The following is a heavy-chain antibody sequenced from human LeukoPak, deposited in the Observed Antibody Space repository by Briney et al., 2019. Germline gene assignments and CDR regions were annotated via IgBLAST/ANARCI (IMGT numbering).Heavy chain of an antibody. D-gene: IGHD3-10*01. J-gene: IGHJ6*03. V-gene: IGHV3-21*01. CDR1: GFSFSTYG. CDR2: ISSSSSYI. Sequence: GGSLRLSCVASGFSFSTYGMSWVRQAPGKGLEWVSPISSSSSYIYYADSVRGRFTISRDNSKNTLYLQMNSLRDEETAVFYCAKDGSRSREVFPYYYGSGRLQYMDVWGKGTTVIISS. CDR3: AKDGSRSREVFPYYYGSGRLQYMDV.